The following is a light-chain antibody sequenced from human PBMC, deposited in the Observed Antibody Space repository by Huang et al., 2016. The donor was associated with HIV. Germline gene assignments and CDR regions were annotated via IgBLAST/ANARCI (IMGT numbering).Light chain of an antibody. CDR1: QSISSY. CDR3: QQSYSNT. Sequence: DIQMTQSPSSLSASVGDRVTITCRASQSISSYLNWYQQKPGKAPKLLSDAASSLQSGFPSRFSGSGSGTDFTLTISSLQPEDFATYYCQQSYSNTFGQGTKLEIK. V-gene: IGKV1-39*01. CDR2: AAS. J-gene: IGKJ2*01.